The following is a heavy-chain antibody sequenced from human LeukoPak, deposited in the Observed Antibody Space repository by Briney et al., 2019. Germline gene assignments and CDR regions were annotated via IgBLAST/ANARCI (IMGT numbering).Heavy chain of an antibody. V-gene: IGHV3-64*01. D-gene: IGHD2-2*01. Sequence: GGSLRLSCAASGFTFSSYAMHWVRQAPGKGLEYVSAISSNGGSTYYANSVKGRFTISRDNSKNTLYLQMGSLRAEDMAVYYCARGRGSSPRSCSSTSCYSYYFDYWGQGTLVTVSS. CDR1: GFTFSSYA. J-gene: IGHJ4*02. CDR3: ARGRGSSPRSCSSTSCYSYYFDY. CDR2: ISSNGGST.